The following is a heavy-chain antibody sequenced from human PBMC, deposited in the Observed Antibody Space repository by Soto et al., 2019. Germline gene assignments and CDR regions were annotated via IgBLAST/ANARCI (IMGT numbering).Heavy chain of an antibody. V-gene: IGHV3-23*01. CDR2: ISGNGDRT. D-gene: IGHD3-10*01. Sequence: GSLGLSCASSGFTFSTYAMSWVRQAPGKGLEWVSTISGNGDRTYYAASVKGRFTISRDNSKNTLYLLMNSLSAEDTALYYCAKVHGSGTYYNFPDYWGQGTLVNV. J-gene: IGHJ4*02. CDR3: AKVHGSGTYYNFPDY. CDR1: GFTFSTYA.